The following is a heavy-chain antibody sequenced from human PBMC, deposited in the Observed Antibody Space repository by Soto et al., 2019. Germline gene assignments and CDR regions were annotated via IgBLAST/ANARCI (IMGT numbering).Heavy chain of an antibody. CDR2: IFPLTDIP. J-gene: IGHJ4*02. V-gene: IGHV1-69*02. CDR1: GGTFRNYP. CDR3: ARGPLVVLNYFES. Sequence: QVQLVQSGTEVKKPGSSVKVSCKASGGTFRNYPINWVRQAPGQGLEWMGSIFPLTDIPDYAQNFQARLTINADKTTSKAYMELSSLTSDDTAMYFCARGPLVVLNYFESWGQGTLVTVSS.